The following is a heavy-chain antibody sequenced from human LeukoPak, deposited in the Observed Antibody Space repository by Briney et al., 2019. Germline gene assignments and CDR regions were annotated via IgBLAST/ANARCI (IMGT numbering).Heavy chain of an antibody. CDR2: IYYSGST. J-gene: IGHJ3*02. D-gene: IGHD2-2*01. CDR1: GGSISSSSYY. V-gene: IGHV4-39*01. Sequence: PSETLSLTCTVSGGSISSSSYYWGWIRQPPGKGLEWIGSIYYSGSTYYNPSLKSRVTISVGTSKNQFSLKLSSVTAADTAVYYCARHCSSTSCYFLSDAFDIWGQGTMVTVSS. CDR3: ARHCSSTSCYFLSDAFDI.